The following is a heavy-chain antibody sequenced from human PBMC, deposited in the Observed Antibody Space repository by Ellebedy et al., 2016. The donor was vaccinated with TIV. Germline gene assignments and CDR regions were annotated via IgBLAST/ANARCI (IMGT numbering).Heavy chain of an antibody. J-gene: IGHJ4*02. D-gene: IGHD3-3*01. V-gene: IGHV3-48*02. Sequence: GGSLRLXXAASGFTFSNYNMNWVRQAPGKGLEWVSYISTSSSTMYYADSVTGRFTISRDNAKHTLYLQMNSLRDEDTAVYYCAGGLYYYDFWSGSEVIVYWGQGTLVTVSS. CDR2: ISTSSSTM. CDR3: AGGLYYYDFWSGSEVIVY. CDR1: GFTFSNYN.